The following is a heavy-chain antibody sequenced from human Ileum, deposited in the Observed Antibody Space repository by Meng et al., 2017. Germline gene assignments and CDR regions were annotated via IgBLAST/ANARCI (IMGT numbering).Heavy chain of an antibody. J-gene: IGHJ5*02. Sequence: GESLKISCAASGLTFSAYWMSWVRQSPGKGLEWVATTKQDGSEEYYVDSVKGRFTISRDNAKNSLYLQMNSLRVEDTAVYYCARKLYYYDTSDKGWLDPWGQGTLVTVSS. CDR1: GLTFSAYW. CDR2: TKQDGSEE. CDR3: ARKLYYYDTSDKGWLDP. D-gene: IGHD3-22*01. V-gene: IGHV3-7*01.